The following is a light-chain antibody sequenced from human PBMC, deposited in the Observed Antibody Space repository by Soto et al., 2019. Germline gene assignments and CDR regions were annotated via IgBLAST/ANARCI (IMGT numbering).Light chain of an antibody. V-gene: IGKV2D-29*01. CDR3: MQSLQLLA. Sequence: DIVMTQAPLSLSVTPGQPASMSCKSSESLLYSDGKTYLLWYLQKPGQPPQLLIYEGSNRFSGVPDRFSGSGSGTDFSLEISRVEAEDVGVYYCMQSLQLLAFGGGTKVDIK. J-gene: IGKJ4*02. CDR2: EGS. CDR1: ESLLYSDGKTY.